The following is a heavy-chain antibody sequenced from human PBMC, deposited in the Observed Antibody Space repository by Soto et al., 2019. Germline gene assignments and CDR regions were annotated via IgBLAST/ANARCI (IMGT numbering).Heavy chain of an antibody. D-gene: IGHD1-1*01. Sequence: EVQLVESGGGLVKPGGSLRLSCAASGFTFSNAWMSWVRQAPGKGLEWVGRIKSKTDGGTTDYAAPVKGRFTISRDDSKNTLYLQMNILKTEDTAVYYCTTGAGYNWNDGGAFDIWGQGTMVTVSS. CDR2: IKSKTDGGTT. CDR1: GFTFSNAW. V-gene: IGHV3-15*01. J-gene: IGHJ3*02. CDR3: TTGAGYNWNDGGAFDI.